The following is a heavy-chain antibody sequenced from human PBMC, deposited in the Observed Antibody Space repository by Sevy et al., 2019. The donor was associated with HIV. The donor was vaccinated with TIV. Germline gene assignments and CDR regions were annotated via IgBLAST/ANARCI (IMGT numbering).Heavy chain of an antibody. D-gene: IGHD6-19*01. CDR2: ISDSGTST. V-gene: IGHV3-23*01. Sequence: GGSLRLSCAASGFTFSSFATSWVRQAPGKGLEWVSVISDSGTSTYYADSVKGRFTISRDNSKNTLYLQMNSLRPEDSAVYYCAREGGHTSAWTPGKYWGQGTQVTVSS. CDR3: AREGGHTSAWTPGKY. CDR1: GFTFSSFA. J-gene: IGHJ4*02.